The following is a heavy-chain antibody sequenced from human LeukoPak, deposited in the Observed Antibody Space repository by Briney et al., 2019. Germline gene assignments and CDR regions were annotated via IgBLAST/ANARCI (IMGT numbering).Heavy chain of an antibody. CDR2: ISGSGGST. V-gene: IGHV3-23*01. CDR1: GFTFSSYA. D-gene: IGHD6-19*01. Sequence: PGGSLRLSCAASGFTFSSYAMSWVRQAPGKGLEWVSAISGSGGSTHYADSVKGRFTISRDNSKNTLYLQMNSLRAEDTAVYYCANAGYSSGWYVGYYFDYWGQGTLVTVSS. J-gene: IGHJ4*02. CDR3: ANAGYSSGWYVGYYFDY.